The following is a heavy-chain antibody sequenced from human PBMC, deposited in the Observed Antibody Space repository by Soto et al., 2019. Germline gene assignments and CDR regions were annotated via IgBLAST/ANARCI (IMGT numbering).Heavy chain of an antibody. CDR3: ARDNPLLGHYDFWSGYPTNNWFDP. V-gene: IGHV4-4*07. J-gene: IGHJ5*02. Sequence: PSETLSLTCTVSGGSISSYYWSWIRQPAGKGLEWIGRIYTSGSTNYNPSLKSRVTMSVDTSKNQFSLKLSSVTAADTAVYYCARDNPLLGHYDFWSGYPTNNWFDPWGQGTLVTVSS. CDR1: GGSISSYY. D-gene: IGHD3-3*01. CDR2: IYTSGST.